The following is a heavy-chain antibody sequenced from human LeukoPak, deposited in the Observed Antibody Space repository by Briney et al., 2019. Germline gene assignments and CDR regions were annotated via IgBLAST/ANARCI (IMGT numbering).Heavy chain of an antibody. CDR3: AREVYSSGWSSFDY. CDR1: GFTFSSYW. CDR2: INSDGSST. Sequence: GGSLRLSCAASGFTFSSYWLHWVRQAPGKGLVWVSRINSDGSSTIHANSVKSRFTITRDNAKNTLHLQMNSLRAEDTAVYYCAREVYSSGWSSFDYWGQGTLVTVSS. V-gene: IGHV3-74*01. J-gene: IGHJ4*02. D-gene: IGHD6-19*01.